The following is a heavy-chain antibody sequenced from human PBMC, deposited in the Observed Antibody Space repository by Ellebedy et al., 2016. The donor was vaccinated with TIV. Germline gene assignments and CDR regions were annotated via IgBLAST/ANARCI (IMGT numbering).Heavy chain of an antibody. CDR3: AHHYSSSWYPVY. V-gene: IGHV2-5*02. CDR2: IYWDDDK. D-gene: IGHD6-13*01. J-gene: IGHJ4*02. Sequence: SGPTLVKPTQTLTLTCTCSGFSLSTRGVGVGWIRQPPGKALEWLALIYWDDDKRYSPSLKSRLTITKDTSKNQVVLTMTNMDPVDTATYYCAHHYSSSWYPVYWGQGTLVTVSS. CDR1: GFSLSTRGVG.